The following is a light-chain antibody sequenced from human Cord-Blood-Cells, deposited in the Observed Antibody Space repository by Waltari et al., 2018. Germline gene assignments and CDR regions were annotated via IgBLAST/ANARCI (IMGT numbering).Light chain of an antibody. Sequence: DIVMTQTPLSLSVTPGQPASISCKSSQSLLHSDGKTYLYWYLQKPGQSPQLLIYEVSSRFSRVPDRFSGSGSGTDCTLKISRVEAEDVGVYYCMQGIHRPPGAFGQGTKVEIK. J-gene: IGKJ1*01. CDR3: MQGIHRPPGA. CDR1: QSLLHSDGKTY. V-gene: IGKV2-29*02. CDR2: EVS.